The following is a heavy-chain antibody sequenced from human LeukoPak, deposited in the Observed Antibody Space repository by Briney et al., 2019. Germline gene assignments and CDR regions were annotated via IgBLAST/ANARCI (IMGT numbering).Heavy chain of an antibody. CDR2: ISYDGSNK. V-gene: IGHV3-30-3*01. D-gene: IGHD5-12*01. Sequence: GGSLRLSCAASGFTFSSYAMHWVRQAPGKGLEWVAVISYDGSNKYYADSVKGRFTTSRDNSKNTLYLQMNSLTAEDTAVYYCARDGSRYGMDVWGQGTTVTVSS. CDR1: GFTFSSYA. CDR3: ARDGSRYGMDV. J-gene: IGHJ6*02.